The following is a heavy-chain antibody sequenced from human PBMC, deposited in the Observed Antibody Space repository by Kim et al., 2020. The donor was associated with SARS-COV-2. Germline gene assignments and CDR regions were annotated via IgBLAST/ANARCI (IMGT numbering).Heavy chain of an antibody. D-gene: IGHD2-15*01. CDR3: AKVQNPTAGVPYCSGGSCYSGVVWFDP. J-gene: IGHJ5*02. CDR2: ISGSGGST. CDR1: GFTFSSYA. V-gene: IGHV3-23*01. Sequence: GGSLRLSCAASGFTFSSYAMSWVRQAPGKGLEWVSAISGSGGSTYYADSVKGRFTISRDNSKNTLYLQMNSLRAEDTAVYYCAKVQNPTAGVPYCSGGSCYSGVVWFDPWGQGTLVTVSS.